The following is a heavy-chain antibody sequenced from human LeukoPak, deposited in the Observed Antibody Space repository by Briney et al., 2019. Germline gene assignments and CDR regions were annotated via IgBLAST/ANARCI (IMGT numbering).Heavy chain of an antibody. CDR3: AALGGSIY. Sequence: PGGSLRLPCAASGFTFSSYDVHWVRQATGRGLEWVSAMGTAGDTYYAGSVKGRFTISREDAKNSFYLQMNSLRAGDTAVYYCAALGGSIYWGQGTVVTVSS. J-gene: IGHJ4*02. V-gene: IGHV3-13*01. CDR2: MGTAGDT. D-gene: IGHD1-26*01. CDR1: GFTFSSYD.